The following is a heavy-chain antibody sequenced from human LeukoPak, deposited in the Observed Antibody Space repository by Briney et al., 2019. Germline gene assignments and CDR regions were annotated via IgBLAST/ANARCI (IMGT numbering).Heavy chain of an antibody. CDR1: GFTFSSYA. CDR2: ISGGST. J-gene: IGHJ4*02. D-gene: IGHD2-2*01. Sequence: GGSLRLSCAASGFTFSSYAMTWVRQAPGKGLEWVSSISGGSTYYADSRKGRFTISRDNSKNTLHLQMNSLRAEDTLPDTSCYEVDYWGQGTLVTVSS. V-gene: IGHV3-38-3*01. CDR3: CYEVDY.